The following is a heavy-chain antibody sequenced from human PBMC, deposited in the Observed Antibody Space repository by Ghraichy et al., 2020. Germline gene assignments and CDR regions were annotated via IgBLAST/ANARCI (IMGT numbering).Heavy chain of an antibody. V-gene: IGHV3-48*02. CDR3: ARGSDFYDATPPGPDY. Sequence: LTCAASGFTFSYYSMHWVRQAPGKGPECVSYISSSSTTTYYADSVEGHFTISRDNAKSSLYLQMNSLRDEDTAFYYCARGSDFYDATPPGPDYWGQGTLVTVSS. CDR2: ISSSSTTT. J-gene: IGHJ4*02. CDR1: GFTFSYYS. D-gene: IGHD2-15*01.